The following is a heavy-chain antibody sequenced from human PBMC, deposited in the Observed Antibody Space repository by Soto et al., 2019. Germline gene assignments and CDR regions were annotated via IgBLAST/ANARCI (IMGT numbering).Heavy chain of an antibody. CDR3: ALAGYDSNYYAVTPLSAGHF. Sequence: QVQLVVSGGGLVKPGGSLRISCPASGFTFSDYYISWIRQAPGKGLEWVSYISSSGSIIYYADSVKGRFTISRDNAKNSLYLQMNSLRAEDTAVYYCALAGYDSNYYAVTPLSAGHFWGQGTLVTVSS. J-gene: IGHJ4*02. D-gene: IGHD4-4*01. CDR2: ISSSGSII. CDR1: GFTFSDYY. V-gene: IGHV3-11*01.